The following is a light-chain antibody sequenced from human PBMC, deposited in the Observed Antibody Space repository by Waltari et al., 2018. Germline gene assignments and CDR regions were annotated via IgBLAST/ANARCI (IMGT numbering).Light chain of an antibody. CDR3: QQYYSIPWT. Sequence: DIVMTQSPDSLAVSLGERATINCKSSQSVLYNSNNKNNLAWYQQKPGQPPKLLIYWASARESGFPDRFSGSESGTDFTLTISSLQAEDVAVYYCQQYYSIPWTFGQGTKVEIE. CDR2: WAS. V-gene: IGKV4-1*01. J-gene: IGKJ1*01. CDR1: QSVLYNSNNKNN.